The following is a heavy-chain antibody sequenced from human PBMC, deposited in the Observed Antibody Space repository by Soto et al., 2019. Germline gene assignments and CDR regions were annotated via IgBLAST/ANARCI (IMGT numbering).Heavy chain of an antibody. V-gene: IGHV1-18*01. CDR3: ARDGAVAGTLSDYYYGMDV. CDR2: ISAYNGNT. CDR1: GYTFTSYG. J-gene: IGHJ6*02. D-gene: IGHD6-19*01. Sequence: QVQLVQSGAEVKKPGASVKVSCKASGYTFTSYGISWVRQAPGQGLEWMGWISAYNGNTNYAQKLQGRVTMTTDPSTSTAYMERGSLRSDDTAVYYCARDGAVAGTLSDYYYGMDVWGQGTTVTVSS.